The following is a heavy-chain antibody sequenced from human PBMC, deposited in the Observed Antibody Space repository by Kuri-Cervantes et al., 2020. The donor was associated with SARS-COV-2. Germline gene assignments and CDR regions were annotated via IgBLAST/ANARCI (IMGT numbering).Heavy chain of an antibody. V-gene: IGHV3-11*06. CDR2: ISGSRSYI. Sequence: GGSLRLSCAASGFTFSDYYMSWIRQAPGKALEWISSISGSRSYIYYADSVRGRFTISRDNAKNSLFLQVNSLRVEDTAVYYCARVAGEGPIYYYYMDVWGKGTTVTVSS. D-gene: IGHD2-21*01. CDR1: GFTFSDYY. CDR3: ARVAGEGPIYYYYMDV. J-gene: IGHJ6*03.